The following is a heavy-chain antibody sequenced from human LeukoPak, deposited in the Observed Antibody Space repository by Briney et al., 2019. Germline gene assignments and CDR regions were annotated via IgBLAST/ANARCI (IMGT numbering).Heavy chain of an antibody. Sequence: PGGSLRLSCAASGFTFSSYAMSWVRQAPGKGLEWVSAISGSGGSTYYADSVKGRFTISRDNSKNTLYLQMNSLRAEDTAVYYCAKGSLDDMIFGVALYYYYMDVWGKGTTVTVSS. CDR1: GFTFSSYA. CDR2: ISGSGGST. J-gene: IGHJ6*03. CDR3: AKGSLDDMIFGVALYYYYMDV. V-gene: IGHV3-23*01. D-gene: IGHD3/OR15-3a*01.